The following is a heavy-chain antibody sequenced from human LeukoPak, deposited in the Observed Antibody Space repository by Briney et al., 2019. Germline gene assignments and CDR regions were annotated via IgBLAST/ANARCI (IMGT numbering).Heavy chain of an antibody. CDR3: ARESGSYSAFDY. CDR2: IYSGGTT. D-gene: IGHD1-26*01. Sequence: GGSLRLSCAASGFTVSSNYMSWVRQAPGKGLEWVSVIYSGGTTYYVDSVKGRFTISRDNSKNTLYLQINSLRAEDAALYYCARESGSYSAFDYWGQGTLVTVSS. V-gene: IGHV3-66*02. J-gene: IGHJ4*02. CDR1: GFTVSSNY.